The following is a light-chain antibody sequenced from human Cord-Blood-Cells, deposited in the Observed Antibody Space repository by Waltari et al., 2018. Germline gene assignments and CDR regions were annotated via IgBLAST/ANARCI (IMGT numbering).Light chain of an antibody. J-gene: IGLJ3*02. CDR1: SSNIGSNY. Sequence: QSVLTQPPSASGTPGQRVTISCSGSSSNIGSNYVYWYQQLPGTAPKLLIYRNNQRPSGVPDRFSGSKSGTSAYLAISGLRSEDEADCYCAAWDDSLSGWVFGGGTKLTVL. V-gene: IGLV1-47*01. CDR3: AAWDDSLSGWV. CDR2: RNN.